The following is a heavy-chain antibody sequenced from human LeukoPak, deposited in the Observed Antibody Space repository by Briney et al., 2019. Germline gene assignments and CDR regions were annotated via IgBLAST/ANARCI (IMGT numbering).Heavy chain of an antibody. CDR1: GYTFTSYA. Sequence: ASVKVSCKASGYTFTSYAMNWVRQAPGQGLEWMGWINTNTGNPTYAQGFTGRLVFSLDTSVSTAYLQISSLKAEDTAVYYCARGLLHSSSWYSYYYYMGVWGKGTTVTVSS. J-gene: IGHJ6*03. V-gene: IGHV7-4-1*02. CDR2: INTNTGNP. CDR3: ARGLLHSSSWYSYYYYMGV. D-gene: IGHD6-13*01.